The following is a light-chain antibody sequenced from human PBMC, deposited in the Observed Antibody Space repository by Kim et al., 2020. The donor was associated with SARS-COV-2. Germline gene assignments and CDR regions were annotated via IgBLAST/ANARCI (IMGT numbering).Light chain of an antibody. J-gene: IGKJ4*01. CDR1: QSVSSS. CDR2: GAS. Sequence: EIVLTQSPGTLSLSPGERATLSCRASQSVSSSYVAWYQQKPGQAPRLLIYGASTRATGIPARFSGSGSGTEFTLTISSLQSEDFAVYYGQQYNNWPLTLGGGTKVDIK. V-gene: IGKV3-15*01. CDR3: QQYNNWPLT.